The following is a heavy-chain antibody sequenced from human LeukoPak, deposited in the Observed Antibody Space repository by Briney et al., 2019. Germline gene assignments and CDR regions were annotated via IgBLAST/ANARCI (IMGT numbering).Heavy chain of an antibody. CDR3: ARDSIWGSGTYGFDY. CDR1: GYTLTELS. D-gene: IGHD1-26*01. J-gene: IGHJ4*02. CDR2: FDPEDGET. V-gene: IGHV1-24*01. Sequence: ASVKVSCQVSGYTLTELSMHWVRPAPGKGLEWVGGFDPEDGETIYAQKFQGRVTMTEDTSASTAYMELSSLRSEDTAVYYCARDSIWGSGTYGFDYWGQGALVTVSS.